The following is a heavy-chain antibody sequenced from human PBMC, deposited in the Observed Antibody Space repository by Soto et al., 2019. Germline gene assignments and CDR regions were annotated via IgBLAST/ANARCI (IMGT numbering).Heavy chain of an antibody. CDR1: GDSIRSGNYY. CDR2: IFYTGST. J-gene: IGHJ4*02. CDR3: ARSNFEPQNRYFDH. D-gene: IGHD1-7*01. V-gene: IGHV4-31*03. Sequence: QLQLQESGPGLVKPSQTLSLTCNVSGDSIRSGNYYWNWIRQILGKGLEWIGYIFYTGSTYYHPSLESRFSISIDTSKKQFSLIVNSVTAEDTAVYYCARSNFEPQNRYFDHWGQGTLVTVAS.